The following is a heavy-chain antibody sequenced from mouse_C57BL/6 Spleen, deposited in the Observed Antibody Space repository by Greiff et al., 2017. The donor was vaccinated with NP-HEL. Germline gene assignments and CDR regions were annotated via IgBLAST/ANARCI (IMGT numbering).Heavy chain of an antibody. CDR2: IYPGDGDT. J-gene: IGHJ3*01. D-gene: IGHD1-1*02. CDR3: AGYGPWFAY. V-gene: IGHV1-82*01. Sequence: VQLQQSGPELVKPGASVKISCKASGYAFSSSWMNWVKQRPGKGLEWIGRIYPGDGDTNYNGKFKGKATLTADKSSSTAYMQLSSLTSEDSAVYFCAGYGPWFAYWGQGTLVTVSA. CDR1: GYAFSSSW.